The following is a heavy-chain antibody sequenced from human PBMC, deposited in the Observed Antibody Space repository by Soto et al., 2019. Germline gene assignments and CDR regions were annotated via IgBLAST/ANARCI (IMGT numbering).Heavy chain of an antibody. CDR1: GFTFSDYY. J-gene: IGHJ5*02. Sequence: SGGSLRISCAASGFTFSDYYMSWIRQAPGKGLEWVSYISSSGASIYYADSVKGRFTISRDNAENSLSLQMNSLRAEDTAVYYCVRGGWSSSGGIAASWGQGTLVTVS. V-gene: IGHV3-11*01. D-gene: IGHD6-13*01. CDR2: ISSSGASI. CDR3: VRGGWSSSGGIAAS.